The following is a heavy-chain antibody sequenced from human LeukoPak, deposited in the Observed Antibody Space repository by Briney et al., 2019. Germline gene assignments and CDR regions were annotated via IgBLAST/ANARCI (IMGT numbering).Heavy chain of an antibody. CDR3: ATILARAMVNWFDP. CDR2: FDPEDGET. J-gene: IGHJ5*02. D-gene: IGHD2-8*01. V-gene: IGHV1-24*01. CDR1: GYTLTELS. Sequence: ASVKVSCKVSGYTLTELSMHWVRQAPGRGLEWMGGFDPEDGETIYAQKFQGRVTMTEDTSTDTAYMELSSLRSEDTAVYYCATILARAMVNWFDPWGQGTLVTVSS.